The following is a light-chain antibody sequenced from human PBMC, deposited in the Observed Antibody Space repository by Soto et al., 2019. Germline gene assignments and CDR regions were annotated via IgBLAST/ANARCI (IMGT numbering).Light chain of an antibody. CDR1: QSIGNY. CDR3: QQRSSWPFT. V-gene: IGKV3-11*01. Sequence: EVVLTQSPATLSLSPGEGATLSCRASQSIGNYLAWYQQKPGQAPRLLIYATSNRATGIPARFSGSESGTDFTLTISSLEPGDFAVYYCQQRSSWPFTFGPGTKVDIK. CDR2: ATS. J-gene: IGKJ3*01.